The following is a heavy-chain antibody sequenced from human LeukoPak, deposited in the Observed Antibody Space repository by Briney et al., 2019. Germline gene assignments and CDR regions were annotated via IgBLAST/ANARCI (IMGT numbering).Heavy chain of an antibody. J-gene: IGHJ4*02. V-gene: IGHV4-59*10. CDR3: ARGPRYWYYFDY. CDR1: GGSFSSYY. CDR2: IYTSGST. D-gene: IGHD2-8*02. Sequence: PSETLSLTCAVYGGSFSSYYWSWIRQPTGKGLEWIGRIYTSGSTNYNPSLKSRVTMSVDTSKNQFSLKLSSVTAADTAVYYCARGPRYWYYFDYWGQGTLVTVSS.